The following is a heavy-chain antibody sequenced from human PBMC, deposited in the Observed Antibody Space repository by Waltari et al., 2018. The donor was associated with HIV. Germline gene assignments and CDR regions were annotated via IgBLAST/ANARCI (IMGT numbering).Heavy chain of an antibody. CDR2: SNSEGSST. V-gene: IGHV3-74*01. CDR1: GFTFSSYW. Sequence: EVPLVESGGGLVQPGGSLRLSCAASGFTFSSYWMHWVRQAPGKGLVWVSRSNSEGSSTIYADSVKGRFTISRDNAKNTLYLQMNSLRVEDTAVYYCARGDGYAYPNWGQGTLVTVSS. J-gene: IGHJ4*02. CDR3: ARGDGYAYPN. D-gene: IGHD5-12*01.